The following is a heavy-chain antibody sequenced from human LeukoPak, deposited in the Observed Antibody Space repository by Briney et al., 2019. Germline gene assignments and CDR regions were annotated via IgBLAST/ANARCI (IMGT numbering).Heavy chain of an antibody. J-gene: IGHJ4*02. V-gene: IGHV4-61*02. D-gene: IGHD2-2*01. CDR1: GGSISSGSYY. Sequence: SETLSLTCTVSGGSISSGSYYWSWIRQPAGKGLEWIGRIYTSGSTNYNPSLKSRVTISVDASKNQFSLKLSSVTAADTAVYYCARQGGRCYPPDYWGQGTLVTVSS. CDR2: IYTSGST. CDR3: ARQGGRCYPPDY.